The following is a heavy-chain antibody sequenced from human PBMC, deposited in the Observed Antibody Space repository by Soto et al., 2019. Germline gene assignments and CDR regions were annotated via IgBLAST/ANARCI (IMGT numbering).Heavy chain of an antibody. V-gene: IGHV1-18*01. CDR3: AREAYCSSTSCYVYYYYGMDV. CDR1: GYTFTSYG. Sequence: ASVKVSCKASGYTFTSYGISWVRQAPGQGLEWMGWISAYNGNTNYAQKLQGRVTMTTDTSTSTAYMELRSLRSDDTAVYYCAREAYCSSTSCYVYYYYGMDVWGQGTTVTVS. CDR2: ISAYNGNT. J-gene: IGHJ6*02. D-gene: IGHD2-2*01.